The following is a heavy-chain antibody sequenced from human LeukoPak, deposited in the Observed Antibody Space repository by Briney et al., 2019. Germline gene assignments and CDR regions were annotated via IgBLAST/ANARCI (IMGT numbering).Heavy chain of an antibody. CDR3: ARGMGAVPRTFDI. CDR2: IYSSTSFI. Sequence: GGSLRLSCAASGFTFTTYSMNSVRQAPGKGLEWVSSIYSSTSFIYYADSVKGRFTISRDNAKNSLYLEMNSLRAEDTAVYYCARGMGAVPRTFDIWGQGTMVTVSS. J-gene: IGHJ3*02. CDR1: GFTFTTYS. D-gene: IGHD3-10*01. V-gene: IGHV3-21*04.